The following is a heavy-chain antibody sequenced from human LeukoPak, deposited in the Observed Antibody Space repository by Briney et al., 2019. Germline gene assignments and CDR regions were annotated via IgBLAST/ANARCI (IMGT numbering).Heavy chain of an antibody. CDR2: ISAYDGNT. CDR3: ARAFFPYAFDI. J-gene: IGHJ3*02. D-gene: IGHD3-16*01. Sequence: ASVKVSCKASGYALTSYGISWVRQAPGQGLEWMGWISAYDGNTNYAQKLQGRVTMTTDTSTSTAYMELRSLRSDDTAVYYCARAFFPYAFDIWGQGTMVTVPS. CDR1: GYALTSYG. V-gene: IGHV1-18*01.